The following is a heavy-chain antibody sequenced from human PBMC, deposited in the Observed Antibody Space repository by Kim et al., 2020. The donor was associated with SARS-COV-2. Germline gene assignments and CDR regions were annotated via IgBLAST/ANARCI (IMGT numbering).Heavy chain of an antibody. CDR1: GFTFSSYA. J-gene: IGHJ6*01. D-gene: IGHD3-22*01. CDR2: ISYDGSNK. Sequence: GGSLRLSCAASGFTFSSYAMHWVRQAPGKGLEWVAVISYDGSNKYYADSVKGRFTISRDNSKNTLYLQMNSLRAEDTAVYYCARVRYYYDSSGQRGMDV. CDR3: ARVRYYYDSSGQRGMDV. V-gene: IGHV3-30*04.